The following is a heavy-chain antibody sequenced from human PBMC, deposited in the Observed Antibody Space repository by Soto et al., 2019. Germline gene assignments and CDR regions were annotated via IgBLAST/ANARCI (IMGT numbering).Heavy chain of an antibody. CDR2: ISSRSDI. D-gene: IGHD2-2*02. J-gene: IGHJ6*02. CDR3: AREYTAWPLPYGLDV. V-gene: IGHV3-21*01. Sequence: PGGSLRLSCVGSGFTFSTYSINWVRQAPGKGLEWVSSISSRSDIYYADSVKGRFTISRDNAKNSVSLQMNSLRAEDTAVYYCAREYTAWPLPYGLDVWGQGTTVTVSS. CDR1: GFTFSTYS.